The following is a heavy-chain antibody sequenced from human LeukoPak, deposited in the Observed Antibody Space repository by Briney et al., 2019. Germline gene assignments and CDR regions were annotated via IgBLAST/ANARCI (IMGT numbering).Heavy chain of an antibody. CDR2: ISPDGSTT. Sequence: GGSLRLSCAASGFTFSSHWMHWVRQAPGEGLVWASVISPDGSTTNYAEPVKGRFTISRDNAKNTLYLQMNSLRAEDTAVYYCARPVGTTVSVDYWGQGTLVIVSS. CDR3: ARPVGTTVSVDY. J-gene: IGHJ4*02. D-gene: IGHD1-26*01. V-gene: IGHV3-74*01. CDR1: GFTFSSHW.